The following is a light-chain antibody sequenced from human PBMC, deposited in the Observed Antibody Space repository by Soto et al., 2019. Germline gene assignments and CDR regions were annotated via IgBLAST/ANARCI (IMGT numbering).Light chain of an antibody. CDR1: QSVSSRY. J-gene: IGKJ1*01. CDR3: QQYGNSLPWT. V-gene: IGKV3-20*01. CDR2: ATS. Sequence: EIVLTQSPGTLSLSPGERATLSCRASQSVSSRYLAWYQQKPGQAPRPLIYATSSRATDVPDRFSGSGSGTDFTITISRLEPEDFAVYYCQQYGNSLPWTFGQGTKVEIK.